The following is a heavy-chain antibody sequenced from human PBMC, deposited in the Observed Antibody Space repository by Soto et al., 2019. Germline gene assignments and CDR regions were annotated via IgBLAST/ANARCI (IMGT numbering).Heavy chain of an antibody. V-gene: IGHV1-2*02. J-gene: IGHJ6*02. CDR1: EYTFTGYY. CDR2: INPNSGAT. CDR3: ARDRRDHTDGYGMDV. Sequence: GASVKVSCKASEYTFTGYYLHWVRQAPGQGLEWMGWINPNSGATTYAQKFQGRVTISVDTSKNQFSLKLNSVTAADTAVYYCARDRRDHTDGYGMDVWGPGTTVTVSS.